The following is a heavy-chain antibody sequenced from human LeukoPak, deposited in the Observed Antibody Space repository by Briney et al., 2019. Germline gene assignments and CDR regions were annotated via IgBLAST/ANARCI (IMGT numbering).Heavy chain of an antibody. V-gene: IGHV4-59*01. J-gene: IGHJ4*02. D-gene: IGHD4-17*01. Sequence: PSGTLSLTCTVSGGSISSYYWSWIRQPPGKGLEWIGYIYYSGSTNYNPSLKSRVTISVDTSKNQFSLKLSSVTAADTAVYYCARDQGYGEDYFDYWGQGTLVTVSS. CDR2: IYYSGST. CDR3: ARDQGYGEDYFDY. CDR1: GGSISSYY.